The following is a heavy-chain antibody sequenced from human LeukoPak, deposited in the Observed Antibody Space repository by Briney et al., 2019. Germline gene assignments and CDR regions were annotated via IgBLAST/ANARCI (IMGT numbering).Heavy chain of an antibody. CDR2: IYYSGST. V-gene: IGHV4-59*01. Sequence: PSETLSLTCTVSGGSISSYYWSWIRQPPGKGLEWIGYIYYSGSTNYNPSLKSRVTISVDTSKNQFALKLSSVTAADTAVYYCARDPTHYYDSSGYRKSQGGYFDYWGQGTLVTVSS. D-gene: IGHD3-22*01. J-gene: IGHJ4*02. CDR3: ARDPTHYYDSSGYRKSQGGYFDY. CDR1: GGSISSYY.